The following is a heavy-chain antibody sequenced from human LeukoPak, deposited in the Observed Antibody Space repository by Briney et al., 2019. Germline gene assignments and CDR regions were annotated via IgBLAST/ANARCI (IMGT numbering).Heavy chain of an antibody. CDR3: ARGSGYDGSPYYYYMDV. V-gene: IGHV1-46*01. CDR1: GYTFTSYY. Sequence: ASVKVSCKASGYTFTSYYMHWVRQAPGQGLEWMGIINPSGGSTSYAQKFQGRVTMTRDTSTSTVYMELSSLRSEDTAVYYCARGSGYDGSPYYYYMDVWGKGTTVTVSS. CDR2: INPSGGST. J-gene: IGHJ6*03. D-gene: IGHD5-12*01.